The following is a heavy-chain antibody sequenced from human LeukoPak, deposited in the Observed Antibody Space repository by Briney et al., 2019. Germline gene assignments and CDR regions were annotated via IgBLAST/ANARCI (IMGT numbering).Heavy chain of an antibody. Sequence: GGSLRLSCAASGFTFSSYAMSWVRQAPGKGLEWVSAISGSGGSTYYADSVKGRFTISRDNSKNTLYLQMNSLRAEDRAVYYCAKATTVTTYLDWFDPWGQGTLVTVSS. V-gene: IGHV3-23*01. CDR3: AKATTVTTYLDWFDP. CDR2: ISGSGGST. CDR1: GFTFSSYA. D-gene: IGHD4-17*01. J-gene: IGHJ5*02.